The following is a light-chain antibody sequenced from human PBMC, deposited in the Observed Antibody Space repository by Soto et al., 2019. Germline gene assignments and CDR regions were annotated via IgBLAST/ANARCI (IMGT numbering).Light chain of an antibody. Sequence: IQMTQSPSSLSAFVADRVTITCRASQDISNYLNWYQRKPGKAPELLIYDASNLETGVPSRFSGSGSGTDFTFTISSLQPEDIATYYCQQYDNLPLTFGGGTKVEIK. CDR2: DAS. J-gene: IGKJ4*01. V-gene: IGKV1-33*01. CDR1: QDISNY. CDR3: QQYDNLPLT.